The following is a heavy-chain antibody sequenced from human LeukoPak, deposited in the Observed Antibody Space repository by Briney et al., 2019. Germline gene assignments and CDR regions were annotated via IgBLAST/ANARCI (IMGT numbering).Heavy chain of an antibody. CDR1: GVSMSSYC. D-gene: IGHD4-17*01. Sequence: PSETLSLTCTVSGVSMSSYCWSWIRQPPGKGLEWIGYIYYSGSTNYNPSLESRVTISVDTSKNQFSLRLSSVTAADTALYYCARDSMLNYGDYLFDPWGQGTLVTVSS. CDR3: ARDSMLNYGDYLFDP. V-gene: IGHV4-59*01. CDR2: IYYSGST. J-gene: IGHJ5*02.